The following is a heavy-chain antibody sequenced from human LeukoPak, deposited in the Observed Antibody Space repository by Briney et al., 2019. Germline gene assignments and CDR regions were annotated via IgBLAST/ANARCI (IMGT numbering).Heavy chain of an antibody. CDR1: GFTFSDYY. V-gene: IGHV3-11*01. D-gene: IGHD2-2*01. CDR2: ISSSGSTI. J-gene: IGHJ5*02. CDR3: ARFIVVVPAATLEDGGWFDP. Sequence: PGGSLRLSCAASGFTFSDYYMSWIRQAPGKGLEWVSYISSSGSTIYYADSVKGRFTISRDNAKNSLYLQMNSLRAEDTAVYYCARFIVVVPAATLEDGGWFDPWGQGTLVTVSS.